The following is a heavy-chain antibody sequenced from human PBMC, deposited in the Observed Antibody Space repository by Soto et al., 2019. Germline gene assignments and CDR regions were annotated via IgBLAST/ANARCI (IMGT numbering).Heavy chain of an antibody. D-gene: IGHD4-17*01. V-gene: IGHV4-59*01. CDR2: IYYSGST. CDR1: GGSISSYY. J-gene: IGHJ6*02. CDR3: ARDRRFGGNYGDYERYYYYGMDV. Sequence: PSETLSLTCTVSGGSISSYYWSWIRQPPGKGLEWIGYIYYSGSTNYNPSLKSRVTISVDTSKNQFSLKLSSVTAADTAVYYCARDRRFGGNYGDYERYYYYGMDVWGQGTTVTVSS.